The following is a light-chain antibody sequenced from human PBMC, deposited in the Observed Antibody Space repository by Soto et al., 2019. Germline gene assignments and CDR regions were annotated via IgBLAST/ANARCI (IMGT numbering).Light chain of an antibody. CDR2: RDT. CDR3: QVWVSSLVV. J-gene: IGLJ2*01. CDR1: NIGSKN. V-gene: IGLV3-9*01. Sequence: SYELTQPLSVSVALGQTARITCGGNNIGSKNVHWYQQKPGQAPVVVIYRDTNRPSGIPERFSGSSSGNTATLTISRAHAGDEADYYCQVWVSSLVVFGGGTQLT.